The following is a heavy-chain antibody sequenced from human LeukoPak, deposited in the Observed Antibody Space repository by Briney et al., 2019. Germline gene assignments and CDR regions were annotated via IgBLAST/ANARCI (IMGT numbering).Heavy chain of an antibody. D-gene: IGHD3-10*01. CDR3: ARDYPPQPMVYKENYYGMDV. J-gene: IGHJ6*02. CDR2: ISSSSSYI. Sequence: PGGSLRLSCAASGFTFSSYSTNWVRQAPGKGLEWVSSISSSSSYIYYADSVKGRLTISRDNAKNSLYLQMNSLRAEDTAVYYCARDYPPQPMVYKENYYGMDVWGQGTTVTVSS. V-gene: IGHV3-21*01. CDR1: GFTFSSYS.